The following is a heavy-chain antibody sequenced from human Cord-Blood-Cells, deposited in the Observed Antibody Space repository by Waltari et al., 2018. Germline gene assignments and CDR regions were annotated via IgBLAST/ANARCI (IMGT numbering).Heavy chain of an antibody. CDR3: ARDRNRAFWSGYYAFDI. J-gene: IGHJ3*02. CDR1: GYTFTGYY. V-gene: IGHV1-2*04. Sequence: QVQLVQSGAEGKKPGASVKVSCKASGYTFTGYYMHWVRKATGQGLEWMGWINPNSGGTNYAQKFQGWVTMTRDTSISTAYMELSRLRSDDTAVYYCARDRNRAFWSGYYAFDIWGQGTMVTVSS. CDR2: INPNSGGT. D-gene: IGHD3-3*01.